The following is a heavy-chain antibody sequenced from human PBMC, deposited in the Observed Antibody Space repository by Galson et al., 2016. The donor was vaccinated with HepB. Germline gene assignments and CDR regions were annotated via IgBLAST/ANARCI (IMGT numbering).Heavy chain of an antibody. Sequence: SVKVSCKASEYSFTDYYMHWLRQAPGQGLEWMGWINPNSGVTHYAQKFQGRVTVTRDTSVSTAYMEVTSLKSDDTAFCYCAKVAESPGFYYRGRFDYWGQGTLITVSS. V-gene: IGHV1-2*02. CDR1: EYSFTDYY. J-gene: IGHJ4*02. D-gene: IGHD3-22*01. CDR2: INPNSGVT. CDR3: AKVAESPGFYYRGRFDY.